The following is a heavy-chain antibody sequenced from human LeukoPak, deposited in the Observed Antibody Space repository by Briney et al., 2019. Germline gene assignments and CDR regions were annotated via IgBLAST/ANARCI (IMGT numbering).Heavy chain of an antibody. J-gene: IGHJ4*02. CDR2: ITGSGGFT. V-gene: IGHV3-23*01. D-gene: IGHD1-14*01. CDR1: GFAFSSYA. CDR3: AKKGPEAATGAFDC. Sequence: PGGSLRLSCAASGFAFSSYAMRWVRQAPGKGLEWVSAITGSGGFTYYADSVKGRFTISRDNSKNTLYLQMNSLRAEDTAVYYCAKKGPEAATGAFDCWGQGTLVTVSS.